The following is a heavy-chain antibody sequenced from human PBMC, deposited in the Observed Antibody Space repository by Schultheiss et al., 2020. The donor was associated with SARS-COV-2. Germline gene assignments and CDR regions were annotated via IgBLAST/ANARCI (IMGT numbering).Heavy chain of an antibody. CDR2: IWYDGSNK. V-gene: IGHV3-33*06. J-gene: IGHJ2*01. CDR3: AKDKIAARPWYFDL. CDR1: GFTFSSYA. D-gene: IGHD6-6*01. Sequence: SLKISCAASGFTFSSYAMHWVRQAPGKGLEWVAVIWYDGSNKYYADSVKGRFTISRDNSKNTLYLQMNSLRAEDTAVYYCAKDKIAARPWYFDLWGRGTLVTVSS.